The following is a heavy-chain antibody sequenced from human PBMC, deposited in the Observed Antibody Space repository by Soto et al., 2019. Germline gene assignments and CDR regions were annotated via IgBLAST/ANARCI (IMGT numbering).Heavy chain of an antibody. CDR3: ARDKIPFFGVVTDFDY. D-gene: IGHD3-3*01. Sequence: GASVKVSCKASGYTFTSYCISWVRQAPGQGLEWKGWISAYNGNTNYAQKLQGRGTMTTDTSTSTAYKELRSLSSDDTAVYYCARDKIPFFGVVTDFDYGGQGTLVTAPQ. CDR1: GYTFTSYC. V-gene: IGHV1-18*01. J-gene: IGHJ4*02. CDR2: ISAYNGNT.